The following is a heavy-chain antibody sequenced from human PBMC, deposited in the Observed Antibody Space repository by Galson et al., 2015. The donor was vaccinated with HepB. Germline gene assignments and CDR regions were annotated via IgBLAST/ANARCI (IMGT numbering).Heavy chain of an antibody. V-gene: IGHV3-7*01. J-gene: IGHJ4*02. Sequence: VRQAPGKGLEWVANIKQDGSEKYYVDSVKGRFTISRDNAKNSLYLQMNSLRAEDTAVYYCARGSGGVLRYFDWLLEDYYFDYWGQGTLVTVSS. CDR3: ARGSGGVLRYFDWLLEDYYFDY. D-gene: IGHD3-9*01. CDR2: IKQDGSEK.